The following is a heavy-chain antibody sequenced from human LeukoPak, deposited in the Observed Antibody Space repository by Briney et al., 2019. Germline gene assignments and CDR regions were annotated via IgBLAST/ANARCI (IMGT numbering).Heavy chain of an antibody. CDR2: IYYSGST. CDR3: ARAYYDFWSGYSYFDY. CDR1: GGSISSYY. V-gene: IGHV4-59*12. D-gene: IGHD3-3*01. Sequence: SETLSLTCTVSGGSISSYYLTWIRQPPGKGLEWIGYIYYSGSTNYNPSLKSRVTISVDTSKNQFSLKLSSVTAADTAVYYCARAYYDFWSGYSYFDYWGQGTLVTVSS. J-gene: IGHJ4*02.